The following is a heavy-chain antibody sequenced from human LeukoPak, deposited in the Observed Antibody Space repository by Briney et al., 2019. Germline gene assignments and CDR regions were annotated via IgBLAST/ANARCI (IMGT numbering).Heavy chain of an antibody. CDR3: ARAPETDGDYGPIYYGMDV. D-gene: IGHD4-17*01. CDR1: GFTFSSYS. CDR2: ISSSSTYI. J-gene: IGHJ6*04. V-gene: IGHV3-21*01. Sequence: GGSLRLSCAASGFTFSSYSMNWVRQAPGKGLEWVSSISSSSTYIYYADSLKGRFTISRDNAKNSLYLQMNSLRAEDTAVYYCARAPETDGDYGPIYYGMDVWGKGTTVTVSS.